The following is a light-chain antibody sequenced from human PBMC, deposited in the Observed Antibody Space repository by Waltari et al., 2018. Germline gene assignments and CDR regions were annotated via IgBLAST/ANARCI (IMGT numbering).Light chain of an antibody. V-gene: IGLV2-14*01. CDR1: SSAVGGHNH. CDR2: EVS. Sequence: QSALTQPASVSGSPGQSITLSCTATSSAVGGHNHVFWYQQHPGKAPKLMIYEVSNRPSGVSNRFSGSKSGNTASLTISGLQAEDEADYYCSSYTTSSTWVFGGGTKLTVL. J-gene: IGLJ3*02. CDR3: SSYTTSSTWV.